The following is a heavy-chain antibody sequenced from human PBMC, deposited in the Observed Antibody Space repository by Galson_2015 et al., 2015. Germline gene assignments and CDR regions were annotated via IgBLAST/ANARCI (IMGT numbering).Heavy chain of an antibody. CDR1: GDSVSSNSAA. D-gene: IGHD6-13*01. J-gene: IGHJ6*02. CDR3: ARDYQHCMDV. V-gene: IGHV6-1*01. Sequence: CAISGDSVSSNSAAWNWIRQSPSRGLEWLGRTFYRSKWYNDYALSLKSRITINPDTSKNQFSLQVNSVTPEDTAVYYCARDYQHCMDVWGQGTTVTVSS. CDR2: TFYRSKWYN.